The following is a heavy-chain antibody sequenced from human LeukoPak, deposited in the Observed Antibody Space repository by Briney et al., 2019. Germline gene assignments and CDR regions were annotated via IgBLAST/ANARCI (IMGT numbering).Heavy chain of an antibody. CDR1: GFTFSSYA. J-gene: IGHJ6*03. D-gene: IGHD6-19*01. Sequence: GGSLRLSCAAPGFTFSSYAMSWVRQAPGKGLEWLSGMSGSGGSTDYADSVKGRLTISRDNSKNTLLLQMNSLRAEDTAVYYCAKDGRSSRSCHANFYYYYYYHMDVWGKGTTVTVSS. CDR2: MSGSGGST. CDR3: AKDGRSSRSCHANFYYYYYYHMDV. V-gene: IGHV3-23*01.